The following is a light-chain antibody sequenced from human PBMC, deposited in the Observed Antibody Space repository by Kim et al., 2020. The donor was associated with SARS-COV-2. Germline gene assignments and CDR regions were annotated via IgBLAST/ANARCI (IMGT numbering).Light chain of an antibody. CDR2: DNN. J-gene: IGLJ3*02. CDR3: GTWDSSLSAVWV. Sequence: QKVTMSCSGSSSNSGNKYVTVDQQRPGTAPKPLIYDNNKRPSGIPDRFSGSKSGTSATLGITGLQTGDEAEYYCGTWDSSLSAVWVFGGGTKLTVL. CDR1: SSNSGNKY. V-gene: IGLV1-51*01.